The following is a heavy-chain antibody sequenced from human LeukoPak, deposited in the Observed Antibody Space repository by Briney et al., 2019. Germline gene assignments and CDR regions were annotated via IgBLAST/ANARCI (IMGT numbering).Heavy chain of an antibody. D-gene: IGHD5-12*01. J-gene: IGHJ4*02. CDR1: AYSFTPYS. V-gene: IGHV1-3*03. Sequence: ASVKVSCKTSAYSFTPYSIHWVRQAPGQRLEWMGWINADNGRTKYSQQFQGRLAITRDTSANTVYMDLSSLTSEDMAVYYCARGRWVATNQGYYLDDWGQGTLVTVSS. CDR2: INADNGRT. CDR3: ARGRWVATNQGYYLDD.